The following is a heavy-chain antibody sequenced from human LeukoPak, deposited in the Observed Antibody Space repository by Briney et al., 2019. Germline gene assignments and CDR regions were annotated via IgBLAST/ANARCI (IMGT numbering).Heavy chain of an antibody. J-gene: IGHJ4*02. CDR2: ICYSGST. D-gene: IGHD5-18*01. CDR3: ARSLKINSYGLPCFDY. CDR1: GGSISSYY. Sequence: SETLSLTCTVSGGSISSYYWSWIRQPPGKGLEWIGYICYSGSTNYNPSLKSRVTISVDTSKNQFSPKLSSVTAADTAVYYCARSLKINSYGLPCFDYWGQGTLVTVSS. V-gene: IGHV4-59*01.